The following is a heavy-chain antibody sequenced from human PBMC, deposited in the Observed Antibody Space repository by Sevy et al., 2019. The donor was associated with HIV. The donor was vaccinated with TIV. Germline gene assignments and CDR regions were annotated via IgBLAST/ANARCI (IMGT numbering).Heavy chain of an antibody. CDR2: IYSGGRT. CDR3: ARADYGDYSNWFDP. V-gene: IGHV3-53*01. Sequence: GGYLRLSCAASGFTVSSKYMSWVRQAPGKGLEWVSLIYSGGRTSYADSVKGRFTISRDNSKNTLYLQMNSLRAEDTAVYYCARADYGDYSNWFDPWGQGTLVIVSS. D-gene: IGHD4-17*01. J-gene: IGHJ5*02. CDR1: GFTVSSKY.